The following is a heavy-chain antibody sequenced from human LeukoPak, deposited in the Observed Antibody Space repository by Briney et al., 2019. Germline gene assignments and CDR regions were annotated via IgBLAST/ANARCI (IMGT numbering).Heavy chain of an antibody. D-gene: IGHD6-19*01. J-gene: IGHJ4*02. CDR2: IYYSGST. V-gene: IGHV4-59*08. CDR3: ARHSSGWYYFDY. CDR1: GGSISSYY. Sequence: SETLSLTCTVSGGSISSYYWSWIRQPPGKGLEWIGYIYYSGSTNYNPSLKSRVTISVDTSKNQFSLKLSSVTAADTAVYYCARHSSGWYYFDYWGQGTLVTVSS.